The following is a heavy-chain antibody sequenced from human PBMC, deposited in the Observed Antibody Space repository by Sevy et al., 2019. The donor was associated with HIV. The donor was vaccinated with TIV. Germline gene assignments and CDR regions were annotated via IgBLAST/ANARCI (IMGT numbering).Heavy chain of an antibody. CDR2: ISGSGGST. CDR3: AKGANSGSSSYYYYYMDV. D-gene: IGHD1-26*01. V-gene: IGHV3-23*01. J-gene: IGHJ6*03. CDR1: GFTFSSYA. Sequence: GGSLRLSCAASGFTFSSYAMSWARQAPGKGLEWVSAISGSGGSTYYADSVKGRFTISRDNSKNTLYLQMNSLRAEDTAVYYCAKGANSGSSSYYYYYMDVWGKGTTVTVSS.